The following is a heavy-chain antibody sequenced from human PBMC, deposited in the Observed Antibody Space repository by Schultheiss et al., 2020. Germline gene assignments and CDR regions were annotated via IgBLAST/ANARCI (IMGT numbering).Heavy chain of an antibody. CDR1: GFALRDYT. J-gene: IGHJ4*02. Sequence: WGSLRLSCAASGFALRDYTMNWVRQAPGKGLEWVSSIDLSSTIIYYAGSVKGRFTISRDNAKNTLYLQMNSLRVEDTAVYYCAREVEFTGIWTADYWGQGTLVTVSS. D-gene: IGHD3/OR15-3a*01. V-gene: IGHV3-21*01. CDR3: AREVEFTGIWTADY. CDR2: IDLSSTII.